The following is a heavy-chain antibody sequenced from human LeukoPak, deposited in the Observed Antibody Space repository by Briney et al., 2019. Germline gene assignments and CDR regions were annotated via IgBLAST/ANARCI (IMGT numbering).Heavy chain of an antibody. CDR3: AKDRSYYYGSGSFKD. D-gene: IGHD3-10*01. CDR2: ISYDGSNK. Sequence: PGGSLRLSCAASGFTFSSYGMHWVRQAPGKGLEWVAVISYDGSNKYYADSVKGRFTISRDNSKNTLYLQMNSLRAEDTAVYYCAKDRSYYYGSGSFKDWGQGTLVTVSS. J-gene: IGHJ4*02. CDR1: GFTFSSYG. V-gene: IGHV3-30*18.